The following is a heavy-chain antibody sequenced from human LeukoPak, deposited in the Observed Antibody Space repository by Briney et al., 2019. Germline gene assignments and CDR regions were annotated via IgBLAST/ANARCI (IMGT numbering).Heavy chain of an antibody. J-gene: IGHJ4*02. V-gene: IGHV3-23*01. CDR2: ISGSGGST. CDR3: ANTYYHGSGSYH. CDR1: GFTFSSYA. D-gene: IGHD3-10*01. Sequence: LSXXASGFTFSSYAMSWVRQAPGKGLEWVSAISGSGGSTYYADSVKGRFTIYRDNSKNTLYLQMNSLRAEDTAVYHCANTYYHGSGSYHWGQGTLVTVSS.